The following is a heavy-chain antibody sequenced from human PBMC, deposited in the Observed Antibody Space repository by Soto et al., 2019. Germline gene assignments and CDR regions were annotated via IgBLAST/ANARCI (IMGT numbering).Heavy chain of an antibody. CDR3: AGHSGGGGAAVEN. D-gene: IGHD2-15*01. J-gene: IGHJ4*02. CDR2: IYYNGYT. V-gene: IGHV4-59*08. Sequence: QVQLRESGPGLVKPSETLSLTCTVSGGSISSYYWSWIRQPPGKGLEWIGYIYYNGYTNSNPSLKNRVTISVDTSRNQFSLRLSSMTAADSAMYSGAGHSGGGGAAVENWGQGNLVIVSS. CDR1: GGSISSYY.